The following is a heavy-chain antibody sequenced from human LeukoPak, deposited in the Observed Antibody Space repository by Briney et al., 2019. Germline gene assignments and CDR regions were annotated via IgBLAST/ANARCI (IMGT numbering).Heavy chain of an antibody. Sequence: NPGGSLRLSCAASGFTFSSYAMSWSRQPPGKGLEWIGLLYPSGSTNYNPSLKSRVTISVDTSRTQFSLKLSSMTAADTAVYYCAGGHYPLEYWGQGTLVTVSS. V-gene: IGHV4-59*01. CDR2: LYPSGST. CDR3: AGGHYPLEY. CDR1: GFTFSSYA. J-gene: IGHJ4*02. D-gene: IGHD1-26*01.